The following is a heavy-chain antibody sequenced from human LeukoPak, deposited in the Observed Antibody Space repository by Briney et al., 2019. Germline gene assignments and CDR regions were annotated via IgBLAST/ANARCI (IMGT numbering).Heavy chain of an antibody. CDR3: ARAYSSSLETGREFDY. Sequence: PSETLSLTCAVYGGSFSGYYWSRIRQPPGKGLEWIGEINHSGSTNYNPSLKSRVTISVDTSKNQFSLKLSSVTAADTAVYYCARAYSSSLETGREFDYWGQGTLVTVSS. J-gene: IGHJ4*02. CDR1: GGSFSGYY. CDR2: INHSGST. D-gene: IGHD6-6*01. V-gene: IGHV4-34*01.